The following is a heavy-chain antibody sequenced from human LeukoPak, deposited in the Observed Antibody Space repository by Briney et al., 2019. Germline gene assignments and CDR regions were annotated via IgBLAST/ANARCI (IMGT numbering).Heavy chain of an antibody. D-gene: IGHD5-24*01. V-gene: IGHV3-48*03. CDR2: ISSSGSTI. CDR1: GFTFSSYE. CDR3: VPEMATIYGY. J-gene: IGHJ4*02. Sequence: GGSLRLSCAASGFTFSSYEMSWVRQAPGKGLEWVSYISSSGSTIYYADSVKGRFTISRDNAKNSLYLQMNSLRAEDTAVYYCVPEMATIYGYWGQGTLVTVSS.